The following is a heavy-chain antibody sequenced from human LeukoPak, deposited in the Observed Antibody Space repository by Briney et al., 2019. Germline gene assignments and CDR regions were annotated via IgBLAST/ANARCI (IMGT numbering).Heavy chain of an antibody. CDR1: GFTFSRYG. CDR2: ISYDGSNK. D-gene: IGHD1-1*01. Sequence: GRSLRLSCAASGFTFSRYGMHWVRQAPDKGLEWVAVISYDGSNKYYEDSVKGRFTISRDNSKNTLYLQMNSLRAEDTAVYYCAKDWQLVDYWGQGTLVTVSS. V-gene: IGHV3-30*18. CDR3: AKDWQLVDY. J-gene: IGHJ4*02.